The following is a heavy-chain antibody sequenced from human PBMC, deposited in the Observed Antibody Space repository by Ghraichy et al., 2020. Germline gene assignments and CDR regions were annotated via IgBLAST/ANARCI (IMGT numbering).Heavy chain of an antibody. Sequence: GGSLRLSCAASGFTFSNYAMSWVRQAPGKGLEWVSGISGSGSSTYYADSMKGRFTISRDNSNNTLYLQMTSLRAEDTAVYYCAKDSTKFQYSSGWYYFHYWGQGTLVTVSS. CDR2: ISGSGSST. J-gene: IGHJ4*02. CDR3: AKDSTKFQYSSGWYYFHY. V-gene: IGHV3-23*01. CDR1: GFTFSNYA. D-gene: IGHD6-19*01.